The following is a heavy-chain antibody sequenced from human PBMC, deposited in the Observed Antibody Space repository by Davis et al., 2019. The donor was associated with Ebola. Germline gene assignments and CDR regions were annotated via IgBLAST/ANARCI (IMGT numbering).Heavy chain of an antibody. D-gene: IGHD2-2*01. CDR2: INHIGST. CDR3: ARGRGDCSSTSCSYLYYFDY. V-gene: IGHV4-34*01. CDR1: GGSFSAYY. J-gene: IGHJ4*02. Sequence: MPGGSLRLSCAVYGGSFSAYYWSWIRQPPGKGLEWIGEINHIGSTNYNPSLKSRVTISVDTSKNQFSLKLSSVTAADTAVYYCARGRGDCSSTSCSYLYYFDYWGQGTLVTVSS.